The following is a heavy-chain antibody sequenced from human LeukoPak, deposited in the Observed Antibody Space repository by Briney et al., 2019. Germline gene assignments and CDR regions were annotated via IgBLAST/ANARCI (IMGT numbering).Heavy chain of an antibody. CDR3: AGRFLEWLPNAFDI. V-gene: IGHV4-4*07. CDR1: GGPISSYY. D-gene: IGHD3-3*01. CDR2: IYTSGST. Sequence: SETLSLTCTASGGPISSYYWSWIRQPAGKGLEWIGRIYTSGSTNYNPSLKSRVTMSVDTSKNQFSLKLSSVTAADTAVYYCAGRFLEWLPNAFDIWGQGTMVTVSS. J-gene: IGHJ3*02.